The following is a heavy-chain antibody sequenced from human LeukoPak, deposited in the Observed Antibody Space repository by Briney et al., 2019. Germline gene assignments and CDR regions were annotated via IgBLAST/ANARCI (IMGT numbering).Heavy chain of an antibody. Sequence: GGSLRLSCAASGFTFSSYSMNWVSQAPRKGLEWVSSISSSSSYIYYTDSVKVRFTISRDNAKNSLYLKMNSLRAEDTAVYYCARGTSSGLDYWGQGTLVTVSS. J-gene: IGHJ4*02. CDR3: ARGTSSGLDY. D-gene: IGHD6-25*01. CDR1: GFTFSSYS. V-gene: IGHV3-21*01. CDR2: ISSSSSYI.